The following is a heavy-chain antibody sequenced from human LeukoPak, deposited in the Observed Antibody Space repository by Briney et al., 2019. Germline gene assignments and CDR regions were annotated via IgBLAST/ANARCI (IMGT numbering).Heavy chain of an antibody. CDR2: IYNSGYT. V-gene: IGHV4-4*07. D-gene: IGHD1-14*01. CDR1: GASISPYY. Sequence: SETLSLTCTVSGASISPYYWSWIRQPAGKGLEWIGRIYNSGYTNYNPSLESRVTMSLDTSKNEFSLKLSSVTTADTALYDCARGNNSPWDYWGQGILVTVSS. CDR3: ARGNNSPWDY. J-gene: IGHJ4*02.